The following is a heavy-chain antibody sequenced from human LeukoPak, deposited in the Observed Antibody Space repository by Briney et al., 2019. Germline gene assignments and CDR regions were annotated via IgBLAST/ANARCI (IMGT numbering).Heavy chain of an antibody. V-gene: IGHV4-4*07. D-gene: IGHD6-19*01. CDR2: IYGSGSS. CDR3: ARSPLSSSGWYRADY. CDR1: GGSIRLYY. J-gene: IGHJ4*02. Sequence: SETQSLTCSVSGGSIRLYYWNWIRQSAGKGLEWIGRIYGSGSSTYSPSLGSRVAMSFDSSKSQISLKLISVTAADTAVYYCARSPLSSSGWYRADYWGQGLRVTVSS.